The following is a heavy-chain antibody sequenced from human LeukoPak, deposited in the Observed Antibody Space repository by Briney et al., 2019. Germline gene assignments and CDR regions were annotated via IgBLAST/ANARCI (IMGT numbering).Heavy chain of an antibody. J-gene: IGHJ3*02. CDR1: GGSISSYY. V-gene: IGHV4-59*01. CDR3: ARVLRDTDVFDI. D-gene: IGHD3-3*01. CDR2: IYYSGST. Sequence: SETLSLTCTVSGGSISSYYWSWIRQTPGKGLEWIGYIYYSGSTNYNPSLKSRATISVDTSKNQFSLKLSSVTAADPAVYYCARVLRDTDVFDIWGQGTMVTVSS.